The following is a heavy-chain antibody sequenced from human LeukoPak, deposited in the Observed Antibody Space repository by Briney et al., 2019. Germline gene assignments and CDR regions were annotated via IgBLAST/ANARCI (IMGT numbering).Heavy chain of an antibody. J-gene: IGHJ6*02. CDR3: ARLRSGSTPPPPYYYYGLDV. Sequence: SETLSLTCTVSGGPISDFYWSWIRQSPEKGLEWIGNIFYSGNTNSNPSLRSRVTISVDTSKKQFSLRLTSVTAADTAVYYCARLRSGSTPPPPYYYYGLDVWGQGTTVTVSS. D-gene: IGHD1-26*01. V-gene: IGHV4-59*01. CDR2: IFYSGNT. CDR1: GGPISDFY.